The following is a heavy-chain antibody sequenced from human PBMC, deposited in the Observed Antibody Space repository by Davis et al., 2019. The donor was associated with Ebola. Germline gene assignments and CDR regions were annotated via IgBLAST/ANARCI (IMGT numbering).Heavy chain of an antibody. Sequence: GESLKISCATSAFTFSSYGMHWVRQAPGKGLEWLALIWYDGSNKYYGDSVKGRFTISRDNSKNTLYLQMNSLRAEDTAVYYCVRAAFDSSGYPIWGQGTMVTVSS. CDR3: VRAAFDSSGYPI. J-gene: IGHJ3*02. D-gene: IGHD3-22*01. CDR1: AFTFSSYG. CDR2: IWYDGSNK. V-gene: IGHV3-33*01.